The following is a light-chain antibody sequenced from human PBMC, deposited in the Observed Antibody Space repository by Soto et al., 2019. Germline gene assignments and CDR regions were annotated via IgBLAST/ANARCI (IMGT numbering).Light chain of an antibody. J-gene: IGLJ3*02. V-gene: IGLV6-57*01. Sequence: NFMLTQPHSVSASPGKTVTISCTRSSGSIASNYVQWYQQRPGSSPTTVIYEDNQRPSGVPDRFSGSIDSSFNSAYLTISGLKPEDEADYYCQSYDSSKWVFGGGTKLTVL. CDR3: QSYDSSKWV. CDR2: EDN. CDR1: SGSIASNY.